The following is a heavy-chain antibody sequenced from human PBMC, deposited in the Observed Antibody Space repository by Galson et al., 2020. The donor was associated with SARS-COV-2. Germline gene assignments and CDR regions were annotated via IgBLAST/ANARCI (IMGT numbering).Heavy chain of an antibody. V-gene: IGHV3-13*01. D-gene: IGHD2-2*01. Sequence: RGSLRLSCAASGFTFSSYDMHWVRQATGKGLEWVSAIGTAGDTYYPGSVKGRFTISRENAKNSLYLQMNSLRAGDTAVYYCARATSSTSCSKSRCYYYYYMDVWGKGTTVTVSS. CDR2: IGTAGDT. CDR3: ARATSSTSCSKSRCYYYYYMDV. J-gene: IGHJ6*03. CDR1: GFTFSSYD.